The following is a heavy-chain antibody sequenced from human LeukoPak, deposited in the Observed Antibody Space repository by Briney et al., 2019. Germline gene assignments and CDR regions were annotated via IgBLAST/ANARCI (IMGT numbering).Heavy chain of an antibody. CDR1: GYTLTELS. CDR3: ATGATYYDFWSGYSRAQGGRKWFDP. CDR2: FDPEDGET. J-gene: IGHJ5*02. Sequence: ASVKVSCKVSGYTLTELSMHWVRQAPGKGLEWMGGFDPEDGETIYAQKFQGRVTMTEDTSTDTAYMELSSLRSEDTAVYYCATGATYYDFWSGYSRAQGGRKWFDPWGQGTLVTVSS. D-gene: IGHD3-3*01. V-gene: IGHV1-24*01.